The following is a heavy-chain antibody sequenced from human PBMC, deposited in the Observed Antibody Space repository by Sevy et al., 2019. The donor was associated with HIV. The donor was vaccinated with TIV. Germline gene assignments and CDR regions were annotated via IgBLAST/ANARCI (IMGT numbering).Heavy chain of an antibody. CDR3: ARDRVYCSGGSCYPSGWFDP. CDR2: IYYSGST. D-gene: IGHD2-15*01. Sequence: SETLSLTCTVSGGSVSSGSYYWSWIRQPPGKGLEWIGYIYYSGSTNYNPSLKSRVTMSVDTSKNQFSLKLSSVTAADTAVYYCARDRVYCSGGSCYPSGWFDPWGQGTLVTVSS. V-gene: IGHV4-61*01. J-gene: IGHJ5*02. CDR1: GGSVSSGSYY.